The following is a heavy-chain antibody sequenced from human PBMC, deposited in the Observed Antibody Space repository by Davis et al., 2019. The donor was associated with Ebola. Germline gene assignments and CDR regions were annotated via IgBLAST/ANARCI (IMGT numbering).Heavy chain of an antibody. CDR2: ISAYNGNT. D-gene: IGHD1-20*01. Sequence: ASVKVSCKASGFSFTDYGITWVRQAPGQGLEWMGWISAYNGNTNYAQKLQGRVTMTTDTSTSTAYMELRSLRSDDTAVYYCARDNWNPIYGMDVWGKGTTVTVSS. V-gene: IGHV1-18*01. J-gene: IGHJ6*04. CDR1: GFSFTDYG. CDR3: ARDNWNPIYGMDV.